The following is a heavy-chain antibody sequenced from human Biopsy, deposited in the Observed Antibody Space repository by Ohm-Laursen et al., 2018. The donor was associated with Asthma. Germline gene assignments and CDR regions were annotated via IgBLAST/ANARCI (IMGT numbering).Heavy chain of an antibody. V-gene: IGHV1-69*13. CDR3: AREVSTVDYGYYYFAMDV. CDR2: IIPVFGTS. CDR1: GGTFSRYA. D-gene: IGHD4-17*01. J-gene: IGHJ6*02. Sequence: SVKVSCKASGGTFSRYAISWVRQAPGQGLEWMGGIIPVFGTSNYAQKFQGGVTFTADGSTSSAYMELSSPTSEDSAVYYCAREVSTVDYGYYYFAMDVWGQGTTVTVSS.